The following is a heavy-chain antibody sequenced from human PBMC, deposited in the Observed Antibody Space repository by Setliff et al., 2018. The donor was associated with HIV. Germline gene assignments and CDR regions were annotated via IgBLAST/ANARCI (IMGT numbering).Heavy chain of an antibody. CDR1: GGSISSYY. Sequence: PSETLSLTCTVSGGSISSYYWSWIRQPPGKGLEWIGYIYYSGSTNYNPSLKSRVTISVDTSKNQFSLKLSSVTAADTAVYHCARGDTYYHDRSGYVKSALDAFDIWGRGTMVT. CDR2: IYYSGST. CDR3: ARGDTYYHDRSGYVKSALDAFDI. D-gene: IGHD3-22*01. J-gene: IGHJ3*02. V-gene: IGHV4-59*08.